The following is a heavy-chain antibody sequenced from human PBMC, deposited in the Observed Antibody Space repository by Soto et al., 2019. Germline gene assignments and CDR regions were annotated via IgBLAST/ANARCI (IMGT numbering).Heavy chain of an antibody. D-gene: IGHD4-17*01. CDR2: ISGSGGGT. CDR1: KFTFSAYA. CDR3: TRDPNGDHIGAFDF. V-gene: IGHV3-23*04. J-gene: IGHJ3*01. Sequence: EVQVVESGGGLVQPGGSLRLSCATSKFTFSAYAMTWVRQAPGEVLEWVSSISGSGGGTSYADSVKGRFSISRDNSKNTLYLRMNSLRVEDTAVYYCTRDPNGDHIGAFDFWGQGIVVTVSS.